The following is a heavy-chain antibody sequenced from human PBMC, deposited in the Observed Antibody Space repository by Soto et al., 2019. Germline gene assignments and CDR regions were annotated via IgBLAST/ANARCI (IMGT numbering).Heavy chain of an antibody. V-gene: IGHV3-23*01. Sequence: EVQLLESGGGLVQPGGSLRLSCTGSGFTFSSYAMNWVRQAPGKGLECVSTISGSGCTNYYADSVKGRFTLSRGNSKSTLYLQMSSLRAEDTAVYYCAKNVRAAAMYNWFEPWGQGTLVTVSS. D-gene: IGHD6-13*01. CDR2: ISGSGCTN. J-gene: IGHJ5*02. CDR3: AKNVRAAAMYNWFEP. CDR1: GFTFSSYA.